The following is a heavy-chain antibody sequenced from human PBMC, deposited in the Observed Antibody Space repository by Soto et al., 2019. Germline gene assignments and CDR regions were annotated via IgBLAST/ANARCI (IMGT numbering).Heavy chain of an antibody. CDR1: GGSISGYY. V-gene: IGHV4-59*01. J-gene: IGHJ6*02. D-gene: IGHD2-21*02. Sequence: SETLSLTCTVSGGSISGYYWSWIRQPPGKGLEWIGYMYNTGSTVYNPSFKSRVTISVDTSKNQFSLKLSSVTAADTAVYYCARDLWGYCGTDCYPLDVWGQGTTVTAP. CDR3: ARDLWGYCGTDCYPLDV. CDR2: MYNTGST.